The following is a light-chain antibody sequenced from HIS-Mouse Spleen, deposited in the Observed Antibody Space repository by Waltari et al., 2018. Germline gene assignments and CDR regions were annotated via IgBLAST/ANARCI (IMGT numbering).Light chain of an antibody. CDR2: EGS. CDR1: SSDVGSYNL. J-gene: IGLJ2*01. Sequence: QSALTQPASVSGSPGQSITISCTGTSSDVGSYNLVPWYHQHPGKAPNPMIYEGSKRPSGVSNRFSGSKSGNTASLTISGLQAEDEADYYCCSYAGSSTHVVFGGGTKLTVL. V-gene: IGLV2-23*01. CDR3: CSYAGSSTHVV.